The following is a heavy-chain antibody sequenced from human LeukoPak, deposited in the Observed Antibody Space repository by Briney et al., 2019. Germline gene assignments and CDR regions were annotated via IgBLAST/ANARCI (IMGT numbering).Heavy chain of an antibody. CDR3: AREGYSSGWTDFDY. V-gene: IGHV4-38-2*02. Sequence: TSETLSLTCTVSGYSISSGYYWGWIRQPPGKGLEWIGSIYHSGSTYYNPSLKSRVTISVDTSKNHFSLKLSSVTAADTAVYYCAREGYSSGWTDFDYWGQGTLVTVSS. J-gene: IGHJ4*02. D-gene: IGHD6-19*01. CDR1: GYSISSGYY. CDR2: IYHSGST.